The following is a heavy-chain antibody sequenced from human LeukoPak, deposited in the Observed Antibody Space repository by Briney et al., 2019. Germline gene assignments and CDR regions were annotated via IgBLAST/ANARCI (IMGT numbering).Heavy chain of an antibody. Sequence: GGSLRLSCAASVFTFRNYGMHWVRQAPGKGLEWVAVIWYDGSNKKYADSVKGRFTFSRDNSKNMLYLQMNSLRAEDTAVYYCVRARNWGSAAHHFDYWGQGTLVTVSS. CDR3: VRARNWGSAAHHFDY. CDR1: VFTFRNYG. CDR2: IWYDGSNK. D-gene: IGHD7-27*01. V-gene: IGHV3-33*01. J-gene: IGHJ4*02.